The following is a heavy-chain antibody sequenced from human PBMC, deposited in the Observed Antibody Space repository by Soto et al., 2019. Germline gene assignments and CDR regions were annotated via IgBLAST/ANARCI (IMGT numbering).Heavy chain of an antibody. CDR1: GGSISSNSYY. J-gene: IGHJ4*02. V-gene: IGHV4-39*01. CDR2: GYHGGNT. D-gene: IGHD5-18*01. CDR3: ARHLSGYGYLYFEY. Sequence: QLQLQESGPGLVKPSETQSLTCTVSGGSISSNSYYWAWIRQPPGKGLEWIGSGYHGGNTYYNPSHKSRVTISADTSTNQFCPKLNSVTAADTAVYYGARHLSGYGYLYFEYWGQGILVTVSS.